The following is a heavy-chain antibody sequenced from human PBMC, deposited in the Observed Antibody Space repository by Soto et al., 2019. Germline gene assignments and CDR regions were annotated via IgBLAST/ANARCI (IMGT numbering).Heavy chain of an antibody. J-gene: IGHJ3*02. D-gene: IGHD6-25*01. Sequence: SVKVSCKASGYTFTYRYLHWVRQAPGQALEWMGWITPFNGNTNYAQKFQDRVTITRDRSMSTAYMELSSLRSEDTAMYYCARWSAHDAFDIWGQGTMVTVSS. CDR3: ARWSAHDAFDI. CDR2: ITPFNGNT. CDR1: GYTFTYRY. V-gene: IGHV1-45*02.